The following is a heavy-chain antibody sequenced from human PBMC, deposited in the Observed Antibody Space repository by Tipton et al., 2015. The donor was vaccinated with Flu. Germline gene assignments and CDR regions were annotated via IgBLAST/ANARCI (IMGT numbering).Heavy chain of an antibody. CDR3: ACAGHGYYDSSGSDY. Sequence: LVKPTETLSLTCIVSGGSLSSCGYYWSWIRQHPGKGLEWIGYIYYSGSTYYNPSLKSRVTISVDTSKNQFSLKLTSVTAADTAVYYCACAGHGYYDSSGSDYWGQGTLVTVSS. CDR1: GGSLSSCGYY. CDR2: IYYSGST. J-gene: IGHJ4*02. D-gene: IGHD3-22*01. V-gene: IGHV4-31*03.